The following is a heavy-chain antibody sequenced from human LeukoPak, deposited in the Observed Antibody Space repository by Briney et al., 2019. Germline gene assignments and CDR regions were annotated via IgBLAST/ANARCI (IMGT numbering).Heavy chain of an antibody. CDR3: ARDLGASYYNAMDV. CDR2: ISDDDGRNK. CDR1: GFPFIYYL. J-gene: IGHJ6*02. Sequence: GGSLRLSCAASGFPFIYYLIHWVRQPPGKELEGVAGISDDDGRNKYYADSVKGRFTISRDNSRNTLYLQMNSLRAEDTAVYYCARDLGASYYNAMDVWGPGTTVTVSS. V-gene: IGHV3-30*04.